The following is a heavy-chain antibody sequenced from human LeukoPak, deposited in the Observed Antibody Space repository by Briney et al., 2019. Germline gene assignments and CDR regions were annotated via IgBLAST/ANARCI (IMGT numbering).Heavy chain of an antibody. CDR1: GGSISTYY. Sequence: SETLSLTCTVSGGSISTYYWSWIRQPAGKGLEWIGRMYTSGNTNYNPSLKSRVTMSVDTSKNQFSLKLSSVTAADTAVYYCARRIERGSGYYYVSWTSSDHAFDIWGQGTMVTVSS. CDR2: MYTSGNT. CDR3: ARRIERGSGYYYVSWTSSDHAFDI. V-gene: IGHV4-4*07. J-gene: IGHJ3*02. D-gene: IGHD3-22*01.